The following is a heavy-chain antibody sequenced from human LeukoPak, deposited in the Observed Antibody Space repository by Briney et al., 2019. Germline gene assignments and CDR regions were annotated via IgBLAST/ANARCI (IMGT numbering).Heavy chain of an antibody. J-gene: IGHJ4*02. D-gene: IGHD5-12*01. CDR3: ARANRYDLYFDY. CDR2: IYHSGST. Sequence: SETLSLTCTVSGYSISSGYYWGWIRQPPGKGLEWIGSIYHSGSTYYNPSLKSRVTISVDTSKNQFSLKLSSVTAADTAVYYCARANRYDLYFDYWGQGTLVTVSP. CDR1: GYSISSGYY. V-gene: IGHV4-38-2*02.